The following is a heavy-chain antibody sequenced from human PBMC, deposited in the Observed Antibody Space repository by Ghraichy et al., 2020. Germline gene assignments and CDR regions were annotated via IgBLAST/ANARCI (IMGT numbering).Heavy chain of an antibody. V-gene: IGHV3-30*04. CDR1: GFTFSSYA. Sequence: GESLNISCAASGFTFSSYAMHWVRQAPGKGLEWVAVISYDGSNKYYADSVKGRFTISRDNSKNTLYLQMNSLRAEDTAVYYCARDPVDYDFWSGYYTYFDYWGQGTLVTVSS. J-gene: IGHJ4*02. CDR3: ARDPVDYDFWSGYYTYFDY. D-gene: IGHD3-3*01. CDR2: ISYDGSNK.